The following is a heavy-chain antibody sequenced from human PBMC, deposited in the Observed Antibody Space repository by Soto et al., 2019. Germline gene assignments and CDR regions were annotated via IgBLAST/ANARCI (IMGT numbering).Heavy chain of an antibody. D-gene: IGHD2-15*01. J-gene: IGHJ4*02. CDR3: ARFRCYGGTSRLDY. CDR2: IDWEDEI. V-gene: IGHV2-70*01. Sequence: SGPTLVNPTQTLTLTCAFSGFSLSTAGFCVHWIRQPPGKALEWLALIDWEDEIFYSTPLRTRLTLAKDTSRNQVVLTMANVDPADTATYYCARFRCYGGTSRLDYWGPGTVVTVSS. CDR1: GFSLSTAGFC.